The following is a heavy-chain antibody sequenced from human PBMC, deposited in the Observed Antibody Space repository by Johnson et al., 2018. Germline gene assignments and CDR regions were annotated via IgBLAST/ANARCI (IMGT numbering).Heavy chain of an antibody. D-gene: IGHD2-15*01. CDR3: IYCSGTKCSDTFDI. Sequence: EVQLVESGGDLVQRGGSLRLSCAASGFTFSSRDMSWVRQGPGKGLEWVSTISGSGRGAYYADSVKGRFTISRENSQNMLFLKMNSLRDDDTGVYYCIYCSGTKCSDTFDIWGQGTVVTVSS. CDR2: ISGSGRGA. J-gene: IGHJ3*02. CDR1: GFTFSSRD. V-gene: IGHV3-23*04.